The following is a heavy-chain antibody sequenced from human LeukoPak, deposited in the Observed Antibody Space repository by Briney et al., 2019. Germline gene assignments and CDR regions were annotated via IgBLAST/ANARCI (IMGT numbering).Heavy chain of an antibody. J-gene: IGHJ6*02. CDR1: GFTFSSYA. Sequence: GGSLRLSCAATGFTFSSYAMSWVRQAPGKGLEWVSAISDSGAGTYYVDSVKGRFTISRDNSKNTLYLQMNSLRAEDTAVYYCARRLWSTFDGMDVWGQGTTVTVSS. V-gene: IGHV3-23*01. CDR2: ISDSGAGT. D-gene: IGHD5-18*01. CDR3: ARRLWSTFDGMDV.